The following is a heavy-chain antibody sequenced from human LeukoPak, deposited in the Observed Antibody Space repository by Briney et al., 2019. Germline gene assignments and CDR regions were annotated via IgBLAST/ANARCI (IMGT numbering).Heavy chain of an antibody. CDR2: IRGRDSST. CDR3: AKVSWAAAGDDS. V-gene: IGHV3-23*01. D-gene: IGHD6-13*01. Sequence: PGGSLRLSCAASGFTSSTYDMSWVRQAPGKGLEWVSAIRGRDSSTTYADSVKGRFTISRDNSKNMLYLQMNSLRAEDTAVYYCAKVSWAAAGDDSWGQGTLVTVSS. CDR1: GFTSSTYD. J-gene: IGHJ4*02.